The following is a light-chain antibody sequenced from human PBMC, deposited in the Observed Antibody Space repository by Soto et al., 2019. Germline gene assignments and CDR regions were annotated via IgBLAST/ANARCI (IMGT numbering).Light chain of an antibody. CDR3: CSYEDRRWV. Sequence: QSALTQPASVSGSPGQSITISCSGTSSDVGIYNLVSWYQQEPGKAPKLVIYEVNKRPSGVSDRFSGSRSGNTASLTISGLQSKDEADYYCCSYEDRRWVFGGGTKLTVL. CDR1: SSDVGIYNL. V-gene: IGLV2-23*02. J-gene: IGLJ3*02. CDR2: EVN.